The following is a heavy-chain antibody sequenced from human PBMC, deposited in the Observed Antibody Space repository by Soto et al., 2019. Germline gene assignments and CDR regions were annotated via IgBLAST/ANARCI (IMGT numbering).Heavy chain of an antibody. CDR1: GYTFTGYY. CDR2: INPNSGAS. J-gene: IGHJ5*02. CDR3: ARYCSSTSCQFDP. V-gene: IGHV1-2*02. D-gene: IGHD2-2*01. Sequence: ASVKVSCKASGYTFTGYYIHWVRQAPGQGLEWMGGINPNSGASNYAQKFRGRVTMTRDTSISTAYMELSRLRSDDTAVYYCARYCSSTSCQFDPWGQGTLVTVSS.